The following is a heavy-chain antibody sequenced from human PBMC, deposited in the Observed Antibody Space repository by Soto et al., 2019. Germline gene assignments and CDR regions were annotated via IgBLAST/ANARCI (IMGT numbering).Heavy chain of an antibody. CDR3: ARMNHLDYYYYYMDV. CDR2: IKQDGSEK. CDR1: GFTFSSYW. J-gene: IGHJ6*03. V-gene: IGHV3-7*01. Sequence: EVQLVESGGGLVQPGGSLRLSCAASGFTFSSYWMSWVRQAPGKGLEWVANIKQDGSEKYYVDSVKGRFTISRDNAKNPLYLQMNSLRAEDTAVYYCARMNHLDYYYYYMDVWGKGTTVTVSS.